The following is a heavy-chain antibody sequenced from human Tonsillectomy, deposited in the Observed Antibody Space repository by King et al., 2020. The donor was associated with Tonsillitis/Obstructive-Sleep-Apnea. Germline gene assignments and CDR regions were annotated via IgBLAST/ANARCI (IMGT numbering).Heavy chain of an antibody. CDR2: IYNNGST. CDR1: GGSISSNY. V-gene: IGHV4-59*08. CDR3: AGIVVQLEGWFDP. Sequence: QLQESGPGLVKPSETLSLTCTVSGGSISSNYWSWIRQPPGKGLEWIGYIYNNGSTNYNPSLKSRVTISVDTSKNQFSLKLSSVTAADTAVYYCAGIVVQLEGWFDPWGQGTLVTVSS. J-gene: IGHJ5*02. D-gene: IGHD1-1*01.